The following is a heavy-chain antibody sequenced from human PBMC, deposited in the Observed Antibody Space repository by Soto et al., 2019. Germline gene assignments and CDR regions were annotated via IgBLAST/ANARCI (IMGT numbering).Heavy chain of an antibody. V-gene: IGHV4-59*01. CDR1: GGSISSYY. Sequence: QVQLQESGPGLVKPSETLSLTCTVSGGSISSYYWSWIRQPPGKGLEWIGYIYYSGSTNYNPSLKSRVTISVDTSKNQFSLKLSSVTAADTAVYYCARDGYYGSGRFDYWGQGTLVTVSS. CDR3: ARDGYYGSGRFDY. CDR2: IYYSGST. D-gene: IGHD3-10*01. J-gene: IGHJ4*02.